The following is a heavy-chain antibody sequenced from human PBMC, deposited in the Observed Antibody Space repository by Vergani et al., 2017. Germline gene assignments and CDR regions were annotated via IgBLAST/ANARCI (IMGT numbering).Heavy chain of an antibody. J-gene: IGHJ3*02. Sequence: QVQLVQSGAEVKKPGSSVKVSCKASGGPFSSYATSWVRPAPGQGLEWMGGIISIFGTANYAQKCQGRVTITADESTSTAYMELSSLRSEDTAVYYCARDLFTGTTDAFDIWGQGTMVTVSS. CDR1: GGPFSSYA. D-gene: IGHD1-7*01. CDR2: IISIFGTA. CDR3: ARDLFTGTTDAFDI. V-gene: IGHV1-69*01.